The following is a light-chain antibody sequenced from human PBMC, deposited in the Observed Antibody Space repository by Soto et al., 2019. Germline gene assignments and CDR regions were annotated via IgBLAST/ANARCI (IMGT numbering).Light chain of an antibody. V-gene: IGLV2-14*01. CDR1: SGDVGGYNY. CDR2: EVS. J-gene: IGLJ1*01. Sequence: QSALTQPASVSGSPGQSITFSCTGTSGDVGGYNYVSWYQQHPGKAPKLMIYEVSNRPSGVSSRFSGSKSGNTASLTISGREAEDESDYYCSSYTSSSTLVFGTGTKLTVL. CDR3: SSYTSSSTLV.